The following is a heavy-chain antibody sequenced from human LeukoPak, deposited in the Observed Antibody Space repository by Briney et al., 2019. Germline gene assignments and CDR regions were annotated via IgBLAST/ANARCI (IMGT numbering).Heavy chain of an antibody. V-gene: IGHV3-7*01. CDR2: IKGDGSEK. CDR3: ARDRGWRSGGYYLYYFDF. D-gene: IGHD3-22*01. J-gene: IGHJ4*02. CDR1: GFTLSGYF. Sequence: GGSLRLSCAASGFTLSGYFMSWVRQAPGEGLEWVASIKGDGSEKYYVDSVKGRFTISRDNAKNSLYLQMNSLRAEDTAVYFCARDRGWRSGGYYLYYFDFWGQGTLVTVSP.